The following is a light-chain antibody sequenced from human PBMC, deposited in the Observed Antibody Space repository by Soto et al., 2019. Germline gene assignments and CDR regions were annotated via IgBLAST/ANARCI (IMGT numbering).Light chain of an antibody. CDR2: DAS. V-gene: IGKV3-15*01. CDR3: QHYHDWRIT. CDR1: QSIRDN. J-gene: IGKJ5*01. Sequence: EIVLTQSPATLSVSPGERATLSCRASQSIRDNLAWYQQKPGQTPRLLISDASTRATTIPARFSGSGSGTEFTLTNNRLQSEDFAVYYCQHYHDWRITFGQGTRLEIK.